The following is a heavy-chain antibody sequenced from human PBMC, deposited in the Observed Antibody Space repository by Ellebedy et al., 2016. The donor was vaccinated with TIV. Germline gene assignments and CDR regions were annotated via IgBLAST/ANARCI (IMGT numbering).Heavy chain of an antibody. V-gene: IGHV4-4*02. CDR2: IYHSGST. CDR3: ARWVGIKPPHNYFGMDV. Sequence: GSLRLSXAVSGVPIKSSNWWSWVRQSPGKALEWIGEIYHSGSTNYNPSFKSRVTISVDVSKKEFFLKLSSVTAADTAVYYCARWVGIKPPHNYFGMDVWGQGTTVTVSS. D-gene: IGHD1-26*01. J-gene: IGHJ6*02. CDR1: GVPIKSSNW.